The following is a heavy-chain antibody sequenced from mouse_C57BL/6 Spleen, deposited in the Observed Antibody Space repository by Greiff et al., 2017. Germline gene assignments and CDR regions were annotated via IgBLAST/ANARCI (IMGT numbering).Heavy chain of an antibody. D-gene: IGHD2-3*01. Sequence: EVQLQQSGPVLVKPGPSVKISCKASGFSFTDYYMNWVKQSHGKSLEWIGHVNPYNGGTIYNQKFKGKATLTVDTSSSTAYMELQSLTSEDSADYYCASSYGYYLAYWGQGTLVTVSA. J-gene: IGHJ3*01. V-gene: IGHV1-36*01. CDR1: GFSFTDYY. CDR2: VNPYNGGT. CDR3: ASSYGYYLAY.